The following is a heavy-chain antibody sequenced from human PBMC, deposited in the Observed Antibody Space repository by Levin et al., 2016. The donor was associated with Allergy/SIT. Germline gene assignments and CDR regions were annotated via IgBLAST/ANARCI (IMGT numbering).Heavy chain of an antibody. Sequence: WVRQAPGQGLEWMGGIIPIFGTANYAQKFQGRVTITADESTSTAYMELSSLRSEDTAVYYCARDLFPGQDCGGDCYSDYYYGMDVWGQGTTVTVSS. CDR3: ARDLFPGQDCGGDCYSDYYYGMDV. CDR2: IIPIFGTA. J-gene: IGHJ6*02. D-gene: IGHD2-21*02. V-gene: IGHV1-69*01.